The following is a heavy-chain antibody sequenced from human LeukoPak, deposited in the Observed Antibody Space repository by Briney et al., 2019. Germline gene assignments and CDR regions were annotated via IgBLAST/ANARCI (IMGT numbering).Heavy chain of an antibody. V-gene: IGHV1-2*02. Sequence: GASVKVSCKASGYTFTGYYMHWVRQAPGQGLEWMGWINPNSGGTNYAQKFQGRVTMTRDTSISTAYMELSRLRSDDTAVYYCARELEVCSSTSCYTGGYWGQGTLVTVSS. CDR2: INPNSGGT. D-gene: IGHD2-2*02. CDR3: ARELEVCSSTSCYTGGY. J-gene: IGHJ4*02. CDR1: GYTFTGYY.